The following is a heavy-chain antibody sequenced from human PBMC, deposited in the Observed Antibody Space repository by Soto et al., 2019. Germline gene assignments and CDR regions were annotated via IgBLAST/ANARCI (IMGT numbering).Heavy chain of an antibody. CDR1: GGSISSYY. D-gene: IGHD3-10*01. Sequence: SETLSLTCTVSGGSISSYYVSWIRQSAGKGLEWIGRIDTSGTTNYNPSLKSRVTMSVDASKNHFSLNLSSVTAADTAVYYCARGPRGYVYYHGMDVWGQGTTVTVSS. V-gene: IGHV4-4*07. J-gene: IGHJ6*02. CDR3: ARGPRGYVYYHGMDV. CDR2: IDTSGTT.